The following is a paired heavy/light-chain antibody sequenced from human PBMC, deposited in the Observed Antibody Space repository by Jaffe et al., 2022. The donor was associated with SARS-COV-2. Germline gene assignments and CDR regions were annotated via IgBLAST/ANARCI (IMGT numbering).Light chain of an antibody. V-gene: IGKV2-28*01. CDR2: LGS. CDR1: QSLLHSNGYNY. CDR3: MQALQTPNT. Sequence: DIVMTQSPLSLPVTPGEPASISCRSSQSLLHSNGYNYLDWYLQKPGQSPQLLIYLGSNRASGVPDRFSGSGSGTDFTLKISRVEAEDVGVYYCMQALQTPNTFGQGTRLEIK. J-gene: IGKJ5*01.
Heavy chain of an antibody. CDR3: ASPSGGVGDYPPRYYYYGMDV. D-gene: IGHD4-17*01. V-gene: IGHV3-66*02. CDR1: GFTVSSNY. Sequence: EVQLVESGGGLVQPGGSLRLSCAASGFTVSSNYMSWVRQAPGKGLEWVSVIYSGGSTYYADSVKGRFTISRDNSKNTLYLQMNSLRAEDTAVYYCASPSGGVGDYPPRYYYYGMDVWGQGTTVTVSS. J-gene: IGHJ6*02. CDR2: IYSGGST.